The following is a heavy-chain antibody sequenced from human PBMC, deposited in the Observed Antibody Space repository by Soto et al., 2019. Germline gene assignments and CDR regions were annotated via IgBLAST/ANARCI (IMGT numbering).Heavy chain of an antibody. Sequence: QVQLVQSGAEMKKPGSSVKGSCKASGGTFSNYAISWVRQARGHGLEWMGGIIPICGTANYAQRFQGRVTITASEATRTAHRYMSSLRSGDTAVYSCERALGRGDSLVVPGVCNRVTYYSYGMGVWGQGTTVSVA. D-gene: IGHD2-15*01. CDR1: GGTFSNYA. J-gene: IGHJ6*02. CDR3: ERALGRGDSLVVPGVCNRVTYYSYGMGV. CDR2: IIPICGTA. V-gene: IGHV1-69*01.